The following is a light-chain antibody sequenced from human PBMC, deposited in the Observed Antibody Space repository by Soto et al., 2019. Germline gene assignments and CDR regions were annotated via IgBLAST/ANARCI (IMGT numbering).Light chain of an antibody. CDR2: AAF. V-gene: IGKV1-8*01. J-gene: IGKJ3*01. CDR1: QGISSY. Sequence: AIRMTQSPSSLSASTGDRVTITCLASQGISSYLAWYQQKPWKAPKLLIYAAFTLQSGLPSRFSGSGSGTDFTLTIICLQSENFATYYCQQYYSYPPFTFGPGTKVDIK. CDR3: QQYYSYPPFT.